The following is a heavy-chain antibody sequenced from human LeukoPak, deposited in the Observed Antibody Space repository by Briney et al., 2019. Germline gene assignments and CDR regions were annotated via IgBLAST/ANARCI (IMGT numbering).Heavy chain of an antibody. D-gene: IGHD2-15*01. CDR2: IHTSGST. CDR3: ARERHVVVAATTFDY. V-gene: IGHV4-4*07. J-gene: IGHJ4*02. Sequence: SETLSLTCTVSGGSISSYYWSWIRQPAGKGLEWIGRIHTSGSTNYNPSLKSRVTMSVDTSKNQFSLKLSSVTAADTAVYYCARERHVVVAATTFDYWGQGTLVTVSS. CDR1: GGSISSYY.